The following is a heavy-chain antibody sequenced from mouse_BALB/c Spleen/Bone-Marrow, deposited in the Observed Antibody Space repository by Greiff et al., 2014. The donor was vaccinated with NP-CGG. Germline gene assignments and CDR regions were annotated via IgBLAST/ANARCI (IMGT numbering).Heavy chain of an antibody. V-gene: IGHV1-5*01. CDR2: IYPGNNDA. CDR3: ARNWDWVFAY. Sequence: VHVKQSGTVLARPGASSRMSCKASGYTFTNYWINWIKQRPGQGLEWIGAIYPGNNDAKYTQKFKAKAKLTAVTSTSTADMELSSLTNEDSAVYYCARNWDWVFAYWGQGTLVTVSA. CDR1: GYTFTNYW. J-gene: IGHJ3*01. D-gene: IGHD4-1*01.